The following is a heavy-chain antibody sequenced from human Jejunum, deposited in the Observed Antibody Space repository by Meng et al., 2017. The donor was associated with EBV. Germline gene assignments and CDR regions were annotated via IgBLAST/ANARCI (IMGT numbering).Heavy chain of an antibody. V-gene: IGHV1-69*06. J-gene: IGHJ4*02. Sequence: GEKVPEPGEPVEVLCHASGGTFSNIACSWVLQGSGRRREWRGGVITMFATANDAPKYKARVTTSADKSSGTAYMELRSLRTEDTAAYYCAWYFGRVVADYFDYWGQGTLVTVSS. D-gene: IGHD3-16*02. CDR1: GGTFSNIA. CDR2: VITMFATA. CDR3: AWYFGRVVADYFDY.